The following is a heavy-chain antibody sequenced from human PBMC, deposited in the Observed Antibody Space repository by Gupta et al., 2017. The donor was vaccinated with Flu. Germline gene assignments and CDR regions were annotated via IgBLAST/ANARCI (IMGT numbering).Heavy chain of an antibody. CDR3: ARRSEGFGGGWYVEREGWFDP. Sequence: EWMGWINPNTGGTDYAQTFQGRVTMTRDTSISTTYMELSGLTSDDTAVYFCARRSEGFGGGWYVEREGWFDPWGQGTLVTVSS. J-gene: IGHJ5*02. V-gene: IGHV1-2*02. CDR2: INPNTGGT. D-gene: IGHD1-1*01.